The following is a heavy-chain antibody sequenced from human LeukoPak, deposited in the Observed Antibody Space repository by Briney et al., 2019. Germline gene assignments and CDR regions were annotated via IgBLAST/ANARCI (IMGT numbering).Heavy chain of an antibody. D-gene: IGHD3-10*01. CDR2: IYHSGST. J-gene: IGHJ6*03. CDR1: GGSISSSNW. V-gene: IGHV4-4*02. CDR3: AREFGSGTNYYSYYYMDV. Sequence: SETLSLTCAVSGGSISSSNWWSWVRQPPGKGLEWIGEIYHSGSTKYNPSLKSRVTLSLDTSRNQFSLNLKSVTAADTAVYFCAREFGSGTNYYSYYYMDVWGKGTTVTISS.